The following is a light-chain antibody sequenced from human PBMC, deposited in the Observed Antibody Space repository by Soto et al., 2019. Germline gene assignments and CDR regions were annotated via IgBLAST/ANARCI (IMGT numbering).Light chain of an antibody. CDR2: DVN. Sequence: QSVLTQPPSVSGSPGQSVAISCTGTSSDVGSSNGVSWYQQPPGTAPKLMIYDVNNRPSGVPARFSGSKSGNTASLTISGLQAEDEADYYCSSYTSSNTYVFGPGTMVPV. J-gene: IGLJ1*01. V-gene: IGLV2-18*02. CDR1: SSDVGSSNG. CDR3: SSYTSSNTYV.